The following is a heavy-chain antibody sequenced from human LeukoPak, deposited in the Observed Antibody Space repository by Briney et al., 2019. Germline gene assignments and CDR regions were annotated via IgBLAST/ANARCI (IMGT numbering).Heavy chain of an antibody. D-gene: IGHD5-12*01. J-gene: IGHJ4*02. Sequence: GGSLRLSCAASGFTVSSNYMSWVRQAPGKGLEWVSVIFTGGSTYSADSVKGRFTISRDNSKNTLYLQMNSLRAEDTPVYYCARGPPPYIGYEYYFDCWGQGAVVTVSS. CDR2: IFTGGST. V-gene: IGHV3-53*01. CDR3: ARGPPPYIGYEYYFDC. CDR1: GFTVSSNY.